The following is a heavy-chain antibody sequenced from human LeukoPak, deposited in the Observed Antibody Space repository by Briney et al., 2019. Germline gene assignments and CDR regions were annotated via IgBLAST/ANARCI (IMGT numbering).Heavy chain of an antibody. CDR3: ARRGNYGDLDY. D-gene: IGHD4-17*01. V-gene: IGHV4-39*01. J-gene: IGHJ4*02. CDR1: GGPLRSSSYY. CDR2: IYYSGRT. Sequence: SETLSLTCTVSGGPLRSSSYYWFCIRQPPGKGLEWTGSIYYSGRTYYNPSLKSRVTISVDTSKNQFSLKLSSVTAADTAVYYWARRGNYGDLDYWGQGTLVTVSS.